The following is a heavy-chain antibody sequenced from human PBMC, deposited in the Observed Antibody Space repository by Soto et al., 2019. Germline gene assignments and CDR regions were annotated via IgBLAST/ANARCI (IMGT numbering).Heavy chain of an antibody. J-gene: IGHJ6*02. Sequence: GGSLRLSCAASGFTFSSYGMHWVRQAPGKGLEWVAVIWYDGSNKYYADSVKGRFTISTDNSKNTLYLQMTSLRAEDTAVYYCARDARGYDSSGYYDYYYYYGMDVWGQGTTVTVSS. CDR1: GFTFSSYG. V-gene: IGHV3-33*01. D-gene: IGHD3-22*01. CDR2: IWYDGSNK. CDR3: ARDARGYDSSGYYDYYYYYGMDV.